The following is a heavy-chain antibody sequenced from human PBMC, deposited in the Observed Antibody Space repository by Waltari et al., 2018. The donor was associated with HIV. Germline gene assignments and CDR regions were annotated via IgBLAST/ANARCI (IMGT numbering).Heavy chain of an antibody. J-gene: IGHJ3*02. Sequence: EMPLVASGGALRHTGGYLRLSCAVSGLIFSNYEMNWVRQAPGKGLEWVSWISVSGAGTHYADSVKGRFTISRDNAKNSMYLQMSSLRVEDTAVYYCAIIGYYGFDIWGQGTMVTVSS. CDR3: AIIGYYGFDI. D-gene: IGHD3-22*01. CDR1: GLIFSNYE. V-gene: IGHV3-48*03. CDR2: ISVSGAGT.